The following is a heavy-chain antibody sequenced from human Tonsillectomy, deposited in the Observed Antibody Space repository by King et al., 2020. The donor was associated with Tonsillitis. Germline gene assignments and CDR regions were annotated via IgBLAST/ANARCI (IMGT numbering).Heavy chain of an antibody. CDR3: ARGPQWLLRGTFDH. D-gene: IGHD5-12*01. Sequence: VQLVESGGGVVQPGRSLRLSCATSGFIFSSHGMHWVRHTPGKGLEWVAVISYDGSHKYYADSVKGRFTISRDNPRRTLYLQMNSLRPEDSAVYYCARGPQWLLRGTFDHWGRGTLVTVSS. J-gene: IGHJ4*02. CDR1: GFIFSSHG. V-gene: IGHV3-30*03. CDR2: ISYDGSHK.